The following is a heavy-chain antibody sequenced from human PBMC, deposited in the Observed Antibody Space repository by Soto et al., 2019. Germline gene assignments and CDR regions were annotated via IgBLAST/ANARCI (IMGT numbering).Heavy chain of an antibody. D-gene: IGHD5-12*01. J-gene: IGHJ6*02. CDR3: AILWLRLDYYYGMAV. V-gene: IGHV1-8*01. Sequence: QVQLVQSGAEVKKPGASVKVSCKASGYTFTSYDINWVRQATGQGLEWMGWMNPNSGNTGYAQKFQGRVTMTRNTYISTAYMELSSMRSEDTAVYYCAILWLRLDYYYGMAVWGQGTTVTVSS. CDR1: GYTFTSYD. CDR2: MNPNSGNT.